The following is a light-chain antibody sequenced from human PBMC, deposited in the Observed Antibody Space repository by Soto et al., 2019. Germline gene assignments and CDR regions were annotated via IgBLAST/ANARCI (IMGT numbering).Light chain of an antibody. V-gene: IGKV3-20*01. J-gene: IGKJ4*01. CDR1: QSVISSS. Sequence: EKMLTQSPGTLSLSPGERAALSCRSSQSVISSSLAWYQQPPEHAPRLLNCGSTTRATSIPDWFSGRGSATDFTLTGSRLEPEDFAVYYCQQCGDSLTFGGGTKVDIK. CDR3: QQCGDSLT. CDR2: GST.